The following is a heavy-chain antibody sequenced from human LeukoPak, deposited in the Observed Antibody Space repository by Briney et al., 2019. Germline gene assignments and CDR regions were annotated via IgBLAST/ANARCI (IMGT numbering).Heavy chain of an antibody. CDR1: GFTFSSYA. Sequence: GGSLRLSCAASGFTFSSYAMPWARQAPGKGLEWVSGISGSGGSTYYADSVKGRFTISRDNSKNTLYLQMNSLTAEDTAVYYCAKGYYRSGSFYSPFDYWGQGTLVTVSS. D-gene: IGHD3-10*01. J-gene: IGHJ4*02. CDR2: ISGSGGST. CDR3: AKGYYRSGSFYSPFDY. V-gene: IGHV3-23*01.